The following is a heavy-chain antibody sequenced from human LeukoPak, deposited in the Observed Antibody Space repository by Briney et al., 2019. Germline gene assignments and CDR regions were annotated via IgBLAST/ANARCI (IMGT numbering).Heavy chain of an antibody. V-gene: IGHV3-33*01. J-gene: IGHJ6*02. CDR2: IWYDGSNK. D-gene: IGHD6-13*01. CDR3: ARERSSSWYSYYYGMDV. Sequence: SGGSLRLSCAASGFTFSSYGMHWVRQAPGKGLEWVAVIWYDGSNKYYADSVKGRFTISRDNSKNTLYLQMNSLRAEDTAVYYCARERSSSWYSYYYGMDVWGQGTTVTVSS. CDR1: GFTFSSYG.